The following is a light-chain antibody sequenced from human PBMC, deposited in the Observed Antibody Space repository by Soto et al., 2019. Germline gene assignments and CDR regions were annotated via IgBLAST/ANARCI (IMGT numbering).Light chain of an antibody. Sequence: QSVLTQPPSVSGAPGQRVTISCTGSSSNIGAGYDVHWYQQLPGTAPKLLIYGNSNRPSGVPDRFSGSKSGTSASLAITGRQAEDEADYYCQSYHSILSCYVFGTGTKLTVL. CDR1: SSNIGAGYD. J-gene: IGLJ1*01. CDR2: GNS. CDR3: QSYHSILSCYV. V-gene: IGLV1-40*01.